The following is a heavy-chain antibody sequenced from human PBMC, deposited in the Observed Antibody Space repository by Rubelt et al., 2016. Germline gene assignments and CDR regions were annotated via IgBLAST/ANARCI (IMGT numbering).Heavy chain of an antibody. J-gene: IGHJ6*02. V-gene: IGHV3-30*01. Sequence: YYADSVKGRFTISRDNSKNTLYLQMNSLRAEDTAVYYCARRSPNPYYGMDVWGQGTTVTVSS. CDR3: ARRSPNPYYGMDV. D-gene: IGHD1-14*01.